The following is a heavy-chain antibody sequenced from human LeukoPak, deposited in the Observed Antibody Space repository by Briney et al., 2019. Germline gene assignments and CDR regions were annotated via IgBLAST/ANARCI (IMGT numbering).Heavy chain of an antibody. CDR1: GFTFNSYA. J-gene: IGHJ4*02. CDR3: ARDPTGDWYFDY. Sequence: GGSLRLSCAASGFTFNSYAINWVRQAPGKGLEWVSAISGSGDNTYYADSVKGRFTVSRDNSKNTLYLQMNSLRAEDTAVYYCARDPTGDWYFDYWGQGTLVTVSS. V-gene: IGHV3-23*01. CDR2: ISGSGDNT. D-gene: IGHD3-10*01.